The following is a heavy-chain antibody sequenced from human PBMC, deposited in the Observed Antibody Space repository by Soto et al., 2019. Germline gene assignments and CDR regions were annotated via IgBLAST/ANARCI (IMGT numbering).Heavy chain of an antibody. CDR3: ARDAPRCSGGNCVDN. Sequence: EVQLMESGGGLVQPGGSLRLSCAASGFTFSSFSMHWVRQAPGKGLEWVSYISSSSSTIYYADSVRGRFTISRDNAKNSLYLQMNRLRDEETAVFYCARDAPRCSGGNCVDNWGQGTLVTVSS. CDR1: GFTFSSFS. V-gene: IGHV3-48*02. CDR2: ISSSSSTI. D-gene: IGHD2-15*01. J-gene: IGHJ4*02.